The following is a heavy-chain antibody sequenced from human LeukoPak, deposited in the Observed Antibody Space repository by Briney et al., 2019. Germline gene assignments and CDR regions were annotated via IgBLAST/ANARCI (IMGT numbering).Heavy chain of an antibody. CDR1: GGSISSSNYY. V-gene: IGHV4-39*01. CDR3: ARHSSASYYHGSGSYYNVN. J-gene: IGHJ4*02. CDR2: VSYSGRT. Sequence: SETLSLTCTASGGSISSSNYYWGWIRQPPGKGLEWIGSVSYSGRTYYNPSLKGRVTISVDTSKHQFSRKLSSVTAADTAVYYCARHSSASYYHGSGSYYNVNWGQGTLVTVSS. D-gene: IGHD3-10*01.